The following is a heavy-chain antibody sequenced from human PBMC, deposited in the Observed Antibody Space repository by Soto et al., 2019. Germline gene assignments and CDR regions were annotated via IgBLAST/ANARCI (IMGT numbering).Heavy chain of an antibody. Sequence: SVKVSCKASGYTFTSYAMHWGRQAPVQRLEWMGWINAGNGNTKYSQKFQGRVTITRDTSASTAYMELRSLRSEDTAVYYCARLYYDILTGPGGMDVWGQGTTVTVSS. CDR2: INAGNGNT. CDR3: ARLYYDILTGPGGMDV. CDR1: GYTFTSYA. V-gene: IGHV1-3*01. J-gene: IGHJ6*02. D-gene: IGHD3-9*01.